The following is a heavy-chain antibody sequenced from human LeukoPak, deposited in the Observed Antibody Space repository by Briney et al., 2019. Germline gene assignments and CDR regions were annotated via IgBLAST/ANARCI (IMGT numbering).Heavy chain of an antibody. CDR3: TRRGGLTSGGKYFDY. D-gene: IGHD3-16*01. CDR1: GYSFTSYW. CDR2: IYPGDSDT. J-gene: IGHJ4*02. V-gene: IGHV5-51*01. Sequence: GESLKISCKGSGYSFTSYWIGWVRQMPGKGLEWMGIIYPGDSDTRYSPSFQGQVTISADKSTNTAYLQWSSLKASDTAIYYCTRRGGLTSGGKYFDYWGQGTLVTVAS.